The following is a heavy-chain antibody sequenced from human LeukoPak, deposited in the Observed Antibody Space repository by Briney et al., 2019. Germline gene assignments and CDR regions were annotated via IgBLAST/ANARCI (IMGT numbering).Heavy chain of an antibody. D-gene: IGHD3-16*01. CDR1: GDSVSNSKYY. CDR2: IYYTGSA. CDR3: ARQDDQTDY. J-gene: IGHJ4*02. V-gene: IGHV4-39*01. Sequence: SETLSLTCTVSGDSVSNSKYYWGWIRQPPGKGLEWIGSIYYTGSAYYNPSLKSRVTISVDTSKNQFSLRLNSVTAADTAAFYCARQDDQTDYWGQGTLVIVSS.